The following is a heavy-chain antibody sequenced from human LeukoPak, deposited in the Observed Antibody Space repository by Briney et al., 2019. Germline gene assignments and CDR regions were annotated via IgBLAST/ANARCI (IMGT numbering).Heavy chain of an antibody. V-gene: IGHV1-18*01. Sequence: ASVKVSCKASGYTFTSTGFCWVRQAPGQGLEWMGWVGSYNGNTNYAQKFQGRVTMTTDTSTNTAYMELRSLRSDDTAVYFCARDAPQWRNAFDFWGQGTMVTVSS. CDR3: ARDAPQWRNAFDF. CDR2: VGSYNGNT. CDR1: GYTFTSTG. D-gene: IGHD6-19*01. J-gene: IGHJ3*01.